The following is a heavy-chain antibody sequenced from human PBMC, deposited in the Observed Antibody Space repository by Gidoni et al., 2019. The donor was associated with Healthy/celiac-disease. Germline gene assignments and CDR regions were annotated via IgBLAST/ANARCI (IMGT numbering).Heavy chain of an antibody. D-gene: IGHD1-26*01. Sequence: QVHLVESGGGVVQPGRSLRLSCAVSGFIFRSFGMHWVREAPGKGREWVAVISYDGSTEYYADSVKSRFIISRDNSKNTLYLQMKSLRAEDTAGYYCARLPVVGASDWGQGTLVTVSS. J-gene: IGHJ4*02. CDR1: GFIFRSFG. CDR2: ISYDGSTE. V-gene: IGHV3-30*03. CDR3: ARLPVVGASD.